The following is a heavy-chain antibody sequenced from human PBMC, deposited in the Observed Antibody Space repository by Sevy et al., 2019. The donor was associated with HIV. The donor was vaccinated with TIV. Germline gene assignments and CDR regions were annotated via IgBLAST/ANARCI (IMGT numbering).Heavy chain of an antibody. D-gene: IGHD5-18*01. V-gene: IGHV3-7*01. CDR1: GFTFSNYW. Sequence: GGSLRLSCAASGFTFSNYWMNWVRQAPGKGLEWVANIKQGGNEKYYVDSVKGRFTHSRDNAKNSVSLQMNSLRAEDTAVYYCARGGPLVDAALIPWGMDVWGQGTTVTVSS. CDR3: ARGGPLVDAALIPWGMDV. CDR2: IKQGGNEK. J-gene: IGHJ6*02.